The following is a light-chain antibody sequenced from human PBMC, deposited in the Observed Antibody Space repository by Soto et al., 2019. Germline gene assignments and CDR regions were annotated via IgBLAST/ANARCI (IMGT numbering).Light chain of an antibody. CDR2: DAS. Sequence: EIVITQSPATLSVSPGERATLSCRASRSVSNNLAWHQQKPGQAPRLLIYDASTRATGIPARFSGSWSGTEFTLTISSLQSEDSAVYYCQQYNNWPLTFGQGTRLEIK. J-gene: IGKJ5*01. V-gene: IGKV3-15*01. CDR1: RSVSNN. CDR3: QQYNNWPLT.